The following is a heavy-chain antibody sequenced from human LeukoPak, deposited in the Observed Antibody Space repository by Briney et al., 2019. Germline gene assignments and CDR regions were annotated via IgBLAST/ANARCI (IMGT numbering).Heavy chain of an antibody. Sequence: SETLSLTCAVYGGSFSGYYWSWIRQPPGKGLEWIGEINHSGSTNYNPSLKSRVTISVVTSKNQFSLKLSSVTAADTAVYYCASRLRDGYNYGLDYWGQGTLVTVSS. CDR2: INHSGST. J-gene: IGHJ4*02. D-gene: IGHD5-24*01. CDR1: GGSFSGYY. V-gene: IGHV4-34*01. CDR3: ASRLRDGYNYGLDY.